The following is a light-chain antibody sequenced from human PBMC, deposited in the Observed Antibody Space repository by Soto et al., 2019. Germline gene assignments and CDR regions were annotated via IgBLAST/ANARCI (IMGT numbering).Light chain of an antibody. CDR2: GAS. V-gene: IGKV3-15*01. CDR1: QSVSSN. Sequence: EIVMTQSPATLSVSPGERATLSCRASQSVSSNLAWYQRKPGQAPRLLIYGASTRATGIPARFSGSGSGTEFTLTISSLQSEDFAVYYCKQYNNWITFGQGTRLEIK. J-gene: IGKJ5*01. CDR3: KQYNNWIT.